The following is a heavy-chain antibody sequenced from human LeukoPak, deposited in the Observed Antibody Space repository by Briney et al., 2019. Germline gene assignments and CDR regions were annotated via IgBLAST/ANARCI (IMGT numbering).Heavy chain of an antibody. Sequence: PGGSLRLSCSASGFTFSSYGMHWVRQAPGKGLVWVSRINSDASSTSYADSVKGRFTISRDNAKNTLYLQMNSLRAEDTAVYYCARGTGYSVFDIWGQGTMVTVSS. J-gene: IGHJ3*02. CDR1: GFTFSSYG. CDR3: ARGTGYSVFDI. D-gene: IGHD1-26*01. V-gene: IGHV3-74*01. CDR2: INSDASST.